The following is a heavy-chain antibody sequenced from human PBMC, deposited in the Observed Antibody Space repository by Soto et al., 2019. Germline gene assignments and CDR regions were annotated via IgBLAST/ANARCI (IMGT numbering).Heavy chain of an antibody. CDR1: GFTFSTSG. D-gene: IGHD6-13*01. CDR3: AKDWGSSGWYNWFDP. Sequence: VQLVESGGGVVQSGRSMRLFCAASGFTFSTSGMHWIRPAPGKGLEWVAMISHDGGATYYVDSVKGRFTISRDTDKNTLHLQMDSLRPEDTATYYCAKDWGSSGWYNWFDPWGQGTLVTVSS. J-gene: IGHJ5*02. V-gene: IGHV3-30*18. CDR2: ISHDGGAT.